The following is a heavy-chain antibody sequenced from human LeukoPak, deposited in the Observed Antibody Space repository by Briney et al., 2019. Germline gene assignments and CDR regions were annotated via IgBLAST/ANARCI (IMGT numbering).Heavy chain of an antibody. CDR1: GFTFSSYA. D-gene: IGHD5-18*01. Sequence: GGSLRLSCAASGFTFSSYAMSWVRQAPGKGLEWVSAISGSGGSTYYADSVKGRFTISRDNAKNSLYLQMNSLRAEDTAVYYCARGEYSYGYNYWGQGTLVTVSS. CDR2: ISGSGGST. V-gene: IGHV3-23*01. CDR3: ARGEYSYGYNY. J-gene: IGHJ4*02.